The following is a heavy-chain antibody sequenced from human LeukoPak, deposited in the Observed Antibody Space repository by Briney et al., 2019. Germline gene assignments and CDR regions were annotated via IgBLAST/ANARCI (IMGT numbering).Heavy chain of an antibody. V-gene: IGHV1-46*01. D-gene: IGHD3-3*01. CDR3: ARDRPLAGYDFWSGYYVS. J-gene: IGHJ4*02. CDR1: GYTFTSYY. CDR2: INPSGGST. Sequence: ASVKVSCKASGYTFTSYYMHWVRQAPGQGLEWMGIINPSGGSTSYAQKFQGRVTMTRDTSTSTVYMELSSLRSEDTAVYYCARDRPLAGYDFWSGYYVSWGQGTLVTVSS.